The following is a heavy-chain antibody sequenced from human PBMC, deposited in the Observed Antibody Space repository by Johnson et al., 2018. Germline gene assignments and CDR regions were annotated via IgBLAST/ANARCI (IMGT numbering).Heavy chain of an antibody. Sequence: EVQLVESGGGLVKPGGSLRLSCAASGFTFSNAWMSWVRQAPGKGLEWVGRIKSKTDGGTRDYAAPVKGRFTISRDDSKNTRYLQLNSLKTEDTAVYYCTTGRRGAFDIWGQGTMVTVSS. V-gene: IGHV3-15*01. CDR3: TTGRRGAFDI. J-gene: IGHJ3*02. CDR1: GFTFSNAW. D-gene: IGHD1-1*01. CDR2: IKSKTDGGTR.